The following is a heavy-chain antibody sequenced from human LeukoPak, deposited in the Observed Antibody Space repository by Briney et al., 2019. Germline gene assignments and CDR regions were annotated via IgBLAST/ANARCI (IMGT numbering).Heavy chain of an antibody. CDR2: ISYDGSNK. V-gene: IGHV3-30*18. CDR1: GFTFSSYG. J-gene: IGHJ6*02. D-gene: IGHD2-2*01. Sequence: GRSLRLSCAASGFTFSSYGMHWVRQAPGKGLEWVAVISYDGSNKYYADSVKGRFTISIDNSKNTLYLQMNSLRAEDTAVYYCAKDLPAATIYYYYGMDVWGQGTTVTVSS. CDR3: AKDLPAATIYYYYGMDV.